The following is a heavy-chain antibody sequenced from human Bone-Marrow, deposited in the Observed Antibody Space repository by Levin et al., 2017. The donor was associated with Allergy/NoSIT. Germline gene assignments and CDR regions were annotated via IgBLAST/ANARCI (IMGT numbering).Heavy chain of an antibody. D-gene: IGHD3-3*01. J-gene: IGHJ5*02. CDR3: AREADYDFWSSYQTKDNWFDP. V-gene: IGHV4-38-2*02. Sequence: SQTLSLTCSVSGYSVSSGYYWGWIRQPPGKGLEWIGSIYHSGSTYYNPSLKSRVTISVDTSDNYFSLKLKSVTAADTAVYYCAREADYDFWSSYQTKDNWFDPWGQGTLVTVSS. CDR1: GYSVSSGYY. CDR2: IYHSGST.